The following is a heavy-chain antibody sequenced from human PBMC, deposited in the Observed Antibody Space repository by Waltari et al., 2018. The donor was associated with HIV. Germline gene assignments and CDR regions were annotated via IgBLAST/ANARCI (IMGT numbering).Heavy chain of an antibody. J-gene: IGHJ4*02. CDR3: ARVYGYSGSYPGAPDDY. CDR1: GYSISIGYY. Sequence: QVQLQESGPGLVKPSETLSLTCAVSGYSISIGYYWGWIRPPPGKGLEWIGSVYHSGSTYYNPSLKSRVTISVDTSKNQFSLKLSSVTAADTAVYYCARVYGYSGSYPGAPDDYWGQGTLVTVSS. V-gene: IGHV4-38-2*01. CDR2: VYHSGST. D-gene: IGHD1-26*01.